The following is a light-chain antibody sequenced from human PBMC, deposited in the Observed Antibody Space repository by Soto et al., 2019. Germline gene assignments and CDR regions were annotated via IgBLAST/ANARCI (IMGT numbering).Light chain of an antibody. V-gene: IGLV2-8*01. Sequence: QSALTQPPSASGSPGQSVTISCTGTKNDIGVYDFVSWYQHHPGKAPRLIIYEVVQRPSGVPDRFSGSKSGNTASLTVSGLQAADEADYYCSSHAHSYNWVFGGGTKLTVL. CDR1: KNDIGVYDF. CDR3: SSHAHSYNWV. J-gene: IGLJ3*02. CDR2: EVV.